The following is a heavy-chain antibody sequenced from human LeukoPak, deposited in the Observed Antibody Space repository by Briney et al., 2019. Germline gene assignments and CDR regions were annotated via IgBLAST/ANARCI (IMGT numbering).Heavy chain of an antibody. CDR1: GFTFSNFW. J-gene: IGHJ4*02. D-gene: IGHD2-15*01. Sequence: GGSLRLSCAASGFTFSNFWMHWVRQAPGKGLVWVALIYGDGSFTRYADSVKGRFTISRDNAKNTVYLQMNSLRAEDTAVYYCARGTTGGIDYWGQGTLVTVSS. CDR3: ARGTTGGIDY. V-gene: IGHV3-74*01. CDR2: IYGDGSFT.